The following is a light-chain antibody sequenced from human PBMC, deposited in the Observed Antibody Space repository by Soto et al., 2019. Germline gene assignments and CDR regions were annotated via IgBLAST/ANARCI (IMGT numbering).Light chain of an antibody. CDR1: QTLSNN. J-gene: IGKJ4*01. CDR3: QQDSDWAVT. V-gene: IGKV3-15*01. Sequence: EIVMTQSPATLSVSPGERATLSCRASQTLSNNLAWYQQKLGQAPRLLIYGASARATDIPARFSGRGSGTVFTLTIIGLQSEDFAICYCQQDSDWAVTFGGGTKVEIK. CDR2: GAS.